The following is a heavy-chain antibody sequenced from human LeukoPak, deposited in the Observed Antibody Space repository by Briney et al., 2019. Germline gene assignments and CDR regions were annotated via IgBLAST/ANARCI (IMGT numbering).Heavy chain of an antibody. CDR1: GASISSNY. Sequence: PSETLSLTCSVSGASISSNYWTWIRQPPGKGLEWIGSIYYSGTTNYNPSLKSRVTISVDQSKKQFSLNLISVTAADTAVYLCTLADCRRTTCYDLDYFYYYMDVWGKGTTVTVSS. D-gene: IGHD2-2*01. CDR3: TLADCRRTTCYDLDYFYYYMDV. CDR2: IYYSGTT. V-gene: IGHV4-59*01. J-gene: IGHJ6*03.